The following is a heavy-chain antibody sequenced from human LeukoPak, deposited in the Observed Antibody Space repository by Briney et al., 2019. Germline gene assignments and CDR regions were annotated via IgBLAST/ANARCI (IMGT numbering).Heavy chain of an antibody. CDR2: IYPGDSDT. CDR3: ARPVYYDILTGYYDAFDI. J-gene: IGHJ3*02. V-gene: IGHV5-51*01. CDR1: GYSFTSYW. Sequence: GESLKISCKGPGYSFTSYWIGWVRQMPGKGLEWMGIIYPGDSDTRYSPSFQGQVTISAVKSISTAYLQWSSLKASDTAMYYCARPVYYDILTGYYDAFDIWGQGTMVTVSS. D-gene: IGHD3-9*01.